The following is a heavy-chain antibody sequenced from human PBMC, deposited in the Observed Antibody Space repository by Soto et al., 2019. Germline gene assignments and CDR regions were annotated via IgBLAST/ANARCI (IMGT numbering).Heavy chain of an antibody. Sequence: GGSLRLSCAASGFTFSSYAMSWVRQAPGKGLEWVSAISGSGGSTYYADSVKGRFTISRDNSKNTLYLQMNSLRAEDTAVYYCANAYYYDSSGYYENYYYYYGMDVWGQGTTVTVSS. CDR1: GFTFSSYA. CDR3: ANAYYYDSSGYYENYYYYYGMDV. CDR2: ISGSGGST. D-gene: IGHD3-22*01. V-gene: IGHV3-23*01. J-gene: IGHJ6*02.